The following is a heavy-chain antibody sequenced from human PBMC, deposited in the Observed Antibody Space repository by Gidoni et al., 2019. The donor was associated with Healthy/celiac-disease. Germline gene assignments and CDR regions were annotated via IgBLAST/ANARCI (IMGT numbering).Heavy chain of an antibody. CDR3: ARDGYSYAPDY. CDR2: IIPILGIA. CDR1: GGTFSSYA. V-gene: IGHV1-69*04. D-gene: IGHD5-18*01. J-gene: IGHJ4*02. Sequence: QVHLVQSGAEVKKPGSSVQVSCKASGGTFSSYASSWVRQAPGQGLEWMARIIPILGIANYAQKFQGRVTITADKSTSTAYMELSSLRSEDTAVYYCARDGYSYAPDYWGQGTLVTVSS.